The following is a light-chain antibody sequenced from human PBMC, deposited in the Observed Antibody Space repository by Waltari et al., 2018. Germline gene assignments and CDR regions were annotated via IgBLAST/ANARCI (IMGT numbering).Light chain of an antibody. CDR3: ATWDSSLSAGV. J-gene: IGLJ2*01. CDR2: ENN. CDR1: SPNIGRDY. Sequence: QSVLAQPPSVSAAPGQRVTISCSGSSPNIGRDYVSWYQQFPGTAPKLLIQENNERPSGIPDRFSGSKSGTSATLDITGLQTGDEAVYYCATWDSSLSAGVFGGGTKLTVL. V-gene: IGLV1-51*02.